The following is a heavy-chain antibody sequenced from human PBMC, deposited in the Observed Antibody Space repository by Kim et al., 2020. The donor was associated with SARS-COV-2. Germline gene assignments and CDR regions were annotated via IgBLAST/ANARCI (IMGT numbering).Heavy chain of an antibody. Sequence: ADSGKGRFTISRDNSKNTLYLQMNSLRAEDTAVYYCARAGYDFWSGYFDYWGQGTLVTVSS. J-gene: IGHJ4*02. CDR3: ARAGYDFWSGYFDY. D-gene: IGHD3-3*01. V-gene: IGHV3-30*07.